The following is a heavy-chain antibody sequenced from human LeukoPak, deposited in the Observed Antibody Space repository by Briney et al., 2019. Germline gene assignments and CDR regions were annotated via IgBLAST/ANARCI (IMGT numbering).Heavy chain of an antibody. Sequence: SVKVSCKASGGTFSSYAISWVRQAPGQGLEWMGRIIPIFGTANYAQKFQGRVTITTDESTSTAYMELSSLRSEDTAVYYCARAPTLHITGTLEFDYWSQGTLVTVSS. CDR2: IIPIFGTA. CDR1: GGTFSSYA. V-gene: IGHV1-69*05. D-gene: IGHD1-20*01. J-gene: IGHJ4*02. CDR3: ARAPTLHITGTLEFDY.